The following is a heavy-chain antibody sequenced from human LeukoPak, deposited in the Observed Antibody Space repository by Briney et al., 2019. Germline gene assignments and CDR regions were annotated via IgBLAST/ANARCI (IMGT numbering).Heavy chain of an antibody. CDR3: ARGLLTFGGVIGGPQALEYFQH. Sequence: AASVKVSCKASGYTFTSYGISWVRQAPGQGLEWMGWISAYNGKTNYAQTLQGRVTMTTDTSTSTAYMELRSLRSDDTAVYYCARGLLTFGGVIGGPQALEYFQHWGQGTLVTVSS. J-gene: IGHJ1*01. CDR1: GYTFTSYG. V-gene: IGHV1-18*01. CDR2: ISAYNGKT. D-gene: IGHD3-16*02.